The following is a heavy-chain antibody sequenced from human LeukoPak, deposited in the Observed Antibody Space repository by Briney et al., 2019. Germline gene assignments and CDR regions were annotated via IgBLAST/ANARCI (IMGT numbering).Heavy chain of an antibody. CDR2: IYTSGST. D-gene: IGHD1-26*01. CDR1: GGSISSGSYY. J-gene: IGHJ4*02. V-gene: IGHV4-61*02. Sequence: SETLSLTCTVSGGSISSGSYYWSWIRQPAGKGLEWIGRIYTSGSTNYNPSLKSRVTISVDTSKNQFSLKLSSVTAADTAVYYCARGKGGTGFDYWGQGTLVTVSS. CDR3: ARGKGGTGFDY.